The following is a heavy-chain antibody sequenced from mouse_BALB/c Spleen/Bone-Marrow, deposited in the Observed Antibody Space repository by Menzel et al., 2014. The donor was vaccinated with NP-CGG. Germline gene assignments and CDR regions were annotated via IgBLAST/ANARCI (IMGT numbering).Heavy chain of an antibody. V-gene: IGHV5-17*02. D-gene: IGHD4-1*01. CDR1: GFSFSSFG. CDR2: ISGGSITI. Sequence: EVKLLESGGGLVQPGGSRKLSCSASGFSFSSFGMHWVRQAPEKGLEWVAYISGGSITIFYADTVKGRFTISRDNPKNTLFLQMTSLRSEDTAMYYCTRGGNWEDFDYWGQGTTLTVSS. J-gene: IGHJ2*01. CDR3: TRGGNWEDFDY.